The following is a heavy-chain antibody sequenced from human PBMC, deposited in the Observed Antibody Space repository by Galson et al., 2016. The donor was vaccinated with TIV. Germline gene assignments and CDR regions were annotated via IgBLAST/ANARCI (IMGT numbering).Heavy chain of an antibody. Sequence: PALVKPTQTLTLTCSFSGFSLSTSGMCVSWIRQPPGKALEWLARIDWDDDIYYSPFMKTRLTISKDTSKNQVVLTMTNLDPVDTATYYCARTSYYYDSSGYYACILFFDYWGEGSRITVSS. D-gene: IGHD3-22*01. V-gene: IGHV2-70*11. CDR3: ARTSYYYDSSGYYACILFFDY. J-gene: IGHJ4*02. CDR1: GFSLSTSGMC. CDR2: IDWDDDI.